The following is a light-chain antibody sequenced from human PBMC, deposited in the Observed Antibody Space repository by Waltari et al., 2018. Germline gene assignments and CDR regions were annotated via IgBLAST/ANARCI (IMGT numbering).Light chain of an antibody. CDR2: SNK. V-gene: IGLV1-44*01. CDR1: SSNIGSNT. CDR3: AAWDDSLNGNV. J-gene: IGLJ6*01. Sequence: QSVLTQPPSASGTPGQRVTISCSGSSSNIGSNTVNWYQQLPGTAPKLLIYSNKQRPAGGPDHFAGPKSGTSASLAISGLQSEDEADYYCAAWDDSLNGNVFGSGTKVTVL.